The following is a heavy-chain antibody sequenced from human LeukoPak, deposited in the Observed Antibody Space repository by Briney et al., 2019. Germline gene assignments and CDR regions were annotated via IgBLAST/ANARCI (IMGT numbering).Heavy chain of an antibody. CDR3: ARVHYDILTGYSSHRGDY. D-gene: IGHD3-9*01. V-gene: IGHV1-8*01. Sequence: ASVKVSCKASGYTFTSYDINWVRQATGQGLEWMGWMNPNSGDTGYAHKFQGRVTMTRNTSISTAYMELSGLRSEDTAVYYCARVHYDILTGYSSHRGDYWGQGTLVTVSS. J-gene: IGHJ4*02. CDR2: MNPNSGDT. CDR1: GYTFTSYD.